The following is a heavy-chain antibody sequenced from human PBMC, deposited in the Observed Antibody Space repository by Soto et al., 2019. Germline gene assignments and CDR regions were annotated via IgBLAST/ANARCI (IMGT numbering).Heavy chain of an antibody. CDR1: GYNFTTYW. Sequence: EVQLVQSGAEVKKPGESLKISCKGSGYNFTTYWIGWVRQMPGKGLEWMGIIYPGDSDTRYSPSFQGRVTISADKSISTAYLQWSSPKASDTAMYYCARHVSGSGSLYNWFDPWGQGTLVTVSS. CDR2: IYPGDSDT. V-gene: IGHV5-51*01. J-gene: IGHJ5*02. CDR3: ARHVSGSGSLYNWFDP. D-gene: IGHD3-10*01.